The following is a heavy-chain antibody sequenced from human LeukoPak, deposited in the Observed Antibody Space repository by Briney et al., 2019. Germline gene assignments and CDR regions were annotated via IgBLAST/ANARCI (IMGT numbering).Heavy chain of an antibody. Sequence: GGSLRLSCAASGFTFSSYAMNWVRQAPGKGLEWVSAISGSGGSTYYADSVKGRFTISRDNSKDTLYMQLNSPRAEDTAVYFCAKGQTTVMAFDVWGQGTMVSVSS. CDR2: ISGSGGST. J-gene: IGHJ3*01. CDR3: AKGQTTVMAFDV. CDR1: GFTFSSYA. V-gene: IGHV3-23*01. D-gene: IGHD4-17*01.